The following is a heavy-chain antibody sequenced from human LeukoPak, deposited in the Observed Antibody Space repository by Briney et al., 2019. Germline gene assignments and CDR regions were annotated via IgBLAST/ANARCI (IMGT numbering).Heavy chain of an antibody. Sequence: SQTLSLTCTVSGDSISSGDYYWSWIRQPAGKGLEWIGNIYSSGSTYYNASLQSRVTISIDTSKNQFSLRLNSVTAADTAMYYCAKSGGYGLIDYWGQGTRVTVSS. CDR3: AKSGGYGLIDY. D-gene: IGHD1-26*01. V-gene: IGHV4-61*09. CDR2: IYSSGST. CDR1: GDSISSGDYY. J-gene: IGHJ4*02.